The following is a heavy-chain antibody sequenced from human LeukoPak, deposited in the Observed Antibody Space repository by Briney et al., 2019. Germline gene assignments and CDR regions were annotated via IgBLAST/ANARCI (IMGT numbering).Heavy chain of an antibody. CDR3: AKVRTGHYFDY. V-gene: IGHV3-43*01. D-gene: IGHD1-1*01. Sequence: PGGSLRLSCAASGFTFDDYTMHWVRQAPGKGLEWVSLISWDGGSTYYADSVKGRFTISRDNSNNTLFLQMNSLRAEDTAVYYCAKVRTGHYFDYWGQGTLVTVSS. CDR2: ISWDGGST. CDR1: GFTFDDYT. J-gene: IGHJ4*02.